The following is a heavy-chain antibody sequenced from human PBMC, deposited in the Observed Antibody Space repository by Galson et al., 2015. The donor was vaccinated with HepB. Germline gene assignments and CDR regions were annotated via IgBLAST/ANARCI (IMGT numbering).Heavy chain of an antibody. Sequence: SLRLSCAASGFRFNAYGLHWVRRAPGKGLEWVAVISHDGTIKYYADFVKGRFTISRDNSENTVSLVMNSLTVEDSAVYHCAKDAYYYARDSFYGMGVWGQGTTVAVSS. CDR2: ISHDGTIK. CDR3: AKDAYYYARDSFYGMGV. D-gene: IGHD3-10*01. CDR1: GFRFNAYG. J-gene: IGHJ6*02. V-gene: IGHV3-30*18.